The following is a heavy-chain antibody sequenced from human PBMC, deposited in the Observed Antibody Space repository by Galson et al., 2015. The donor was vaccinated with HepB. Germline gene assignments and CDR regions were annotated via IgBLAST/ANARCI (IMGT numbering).Heavy chain of an antibody. V-gene: IGHV1-2*02. J-gene: IGHJ1*01. CDR1: GYTFTGYY. Sequence: SVKVSCKASGYTFTGYYMHWVRQAPGQGLEWMGWINPNSGGTNYAQKFQGRVTMTRDTSISTAYMELSRLRSDDTAVYYCARETAWGIVGATEGYFQHWGQGTLVTVSS. CDR2: INPNSGGT. D-gene: IGHD1-26*01. CDR3: ARETAWGIVGATEGYFQH.